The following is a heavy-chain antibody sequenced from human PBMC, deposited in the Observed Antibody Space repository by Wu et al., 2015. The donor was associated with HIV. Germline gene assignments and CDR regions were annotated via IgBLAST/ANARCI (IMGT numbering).Heavy chain of an antibody. CDR2: IIPIFGTA. CDR3: ARVFVVRGVIIEYYFDY. D-gene: IGHD3-10*01. Sequence: QVQLVQSGAEVKKPGSSVKVSCKASGGTFSSYAISWVRQAPGQGLEWMGGIIPIFGTANYAQKFQGRVTITTDESTSTAYMELSSLRSEDTAVYYCARVFVVRGVIIEYYFDYWGQGTLVTVSS. CDR1: GGTFSSYA. V-gene: IGHV1-69*05. J-gene: IGHJ4*02.